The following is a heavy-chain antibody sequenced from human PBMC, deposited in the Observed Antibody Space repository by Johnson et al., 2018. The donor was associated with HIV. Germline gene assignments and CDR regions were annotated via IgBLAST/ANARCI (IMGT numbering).Heavy chain of an antibody. V-gene: IGHV3-30*04. CDR1: GFTFSGYA. J-gene: IGHJ3*02. D-gene: IGHD5-24*01. CDR3: ARDEPYNLNAFDI. CDR2: ISYDGTSK. Sequence: QVQLVESGGGVVQPGRSLRLSCAASGFTFSGYAMHWVRQAPGMGLGWVALISYDGTSKYQADSVKGRFTISRDNSKNTLYLQMNSLRAEDTAVYYCARDEPYNLNAFDIWGQGTMVTVSS.